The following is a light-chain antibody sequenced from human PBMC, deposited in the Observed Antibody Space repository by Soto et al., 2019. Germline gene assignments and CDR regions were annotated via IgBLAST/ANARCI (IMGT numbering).Light chain of an antibody. CDR1: QSVSSY. V-gene: IGKV3-11*01. J-gene: IGKJ4*01. Sequence: EIVLTQSPATLSLSPGERATLSCRASQSVSSYLAWYQQKPGQAPRLLIYDASNRATGIPARFSGSGSGTDFTLTISLLDHDYFAVYYCQQRSNWLTFGGGTKVEIK. CDR2: DAS. CDR3: QQRSNWLT.